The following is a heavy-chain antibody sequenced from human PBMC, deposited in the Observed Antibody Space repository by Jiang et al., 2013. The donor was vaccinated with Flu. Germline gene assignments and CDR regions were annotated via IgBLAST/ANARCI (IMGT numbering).Heavy chain of an antibody. CDR3: AKDIGYLSPTSFDY. CDR2: ISGSGDHT. CDR1: GFTFRNYA. Sequence: QLVESGGGLMQTGGSLRLSCATSGFTFRNYAMNWVRQAPGKALEWVSVISGSGDHTDYAESVKGRFTISRDNSKNTVFLEMKSLSAEDTAVYYCAKDIGYLSPTSFDYWGQGNLVTVYS. V-gene: IGHV3-23*04. D-gene: IGHD2-2*03. J-gene: IGHJ4*02.